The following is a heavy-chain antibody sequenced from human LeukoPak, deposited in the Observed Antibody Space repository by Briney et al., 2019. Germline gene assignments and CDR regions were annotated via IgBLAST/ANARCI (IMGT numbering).Heavy chain of an antibody. D-gene: IGHD1-7*01. V-gene: IGHV1-18*01. CDR2: ISAYNGNT. CDR3: ARSPYNWNYEYYFDY. J-gene: IGHJ4*02. Sequence: GASVKVSCKASGYTFTSYGISWVRQAPGQGLEWMGWISAYNGNTNYAQKLQGRVTMTTDTSTSTAYMELRSLRSDGTAVYYCARSPYNWNYEYYFDYWGQGTLVTVSS. CDR1: GYTFTSYG.